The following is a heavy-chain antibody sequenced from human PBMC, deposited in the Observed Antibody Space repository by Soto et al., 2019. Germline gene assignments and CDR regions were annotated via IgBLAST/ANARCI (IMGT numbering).Heavy chain of an antibody. CDR3: ARYYCSSTSCYGADNWFDP. CDR1: GDSVSSNSAA. D-gene: IGHD2-2*01. J-gene: IGHJ5*02. Sequence: PSQTLSLTCAISGDSVSSNSAAWNWIRQSPSRGLEWLGRTYYRSKWYNDYAVSVKSRITINPDTSKNQFSLQLNSVTPEDTAVYYCARYYCSSTSCYGADNWFDPWGQGTLVTVSS. CDR2: TYYRSKWYN. V-gene: IGHV6-1*01.